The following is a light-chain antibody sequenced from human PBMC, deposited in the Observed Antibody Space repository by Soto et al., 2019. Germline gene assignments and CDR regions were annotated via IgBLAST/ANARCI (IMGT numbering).Light chain of an antibody. J-gene: IGKJ5*01. Sequence: DIVMTQSPDSLAVSLGERATINCKSSQSVLYSSNNKNYLAWYRQKPGQPPKLLIFCASTRESGVPDRFSGSGSGTDFTLTISSLQAEDVAVYYCQQYSSIPLTFGQGTRLEIK. CDR1: QSVLYSSNNKNY. CDR2: CAS. V-gene: IGKV4-1*01. CDR3: QQYSSIPLT.